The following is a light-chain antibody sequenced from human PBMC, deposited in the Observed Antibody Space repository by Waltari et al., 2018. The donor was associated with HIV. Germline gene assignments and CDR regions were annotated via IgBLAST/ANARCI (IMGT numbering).Light chain of an antibody. CDR3: QSYDNSLSGVV. CDR2: VNS. V-gene: IGLV1-40*01. J-gene: IGLJ3*02. CDR1: SSNIGAGYN. Sequence: QSVLTQPPSVSGAPGQRVTISCTGSSSNIGAGYNVHWYQQFPGTAPKLLIYVNSNRPSGVPDRFSGSRSGTSASLAITGLQAEDESYYYCQSYDNSLSGVVFGGGTKLTVL.